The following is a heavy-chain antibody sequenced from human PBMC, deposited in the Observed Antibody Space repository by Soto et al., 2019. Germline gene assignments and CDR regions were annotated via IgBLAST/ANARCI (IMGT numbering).Heavy chain of an antibody. Sequence: QVQLVQSGAEVKKPGSSVKVSCKASGGTFSSYTISWVRQAPGQGLEWMGRIIPILGIANYAQKFQGRVTITADKSTSTAYMELSSLRSEDTAVCYCATTYGSGSYYSDYWGQGTLVTVSS. D-gene: IGHD3-10*01. CDR1: GGTFSSYT. J-gene: IGHJ4*02. CDR3: ATTYGSGSYYSDY. V-gene: IGHV1-69*02. CDR2: IIPILGIA.